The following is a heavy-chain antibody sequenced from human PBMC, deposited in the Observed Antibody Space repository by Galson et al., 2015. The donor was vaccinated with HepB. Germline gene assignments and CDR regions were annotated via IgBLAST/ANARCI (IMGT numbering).Heavy chain of an antibody. CDR1: GGTFSSYA. CDR3: ARDGTSSSPSYAFDI. Sequence: SVKVSCKASGGTFSSYAISWVRQAPGQGLEWMGGIIPIFGTANYAQKFQGRVTITADESTSTAYMELSSLRSEDTAVYYCARDGTSSSPSYAFDIWGQGTMVTVSS. J-gene: IGHJ3*02. V-gene: IGHV1-69*13. CDR2: IIPIFGTA. D-gene: IGHD6-6*01.